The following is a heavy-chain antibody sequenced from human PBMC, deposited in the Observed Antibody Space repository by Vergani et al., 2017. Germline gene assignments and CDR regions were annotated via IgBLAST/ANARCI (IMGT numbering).Heavy chain of an antibody. D-gene: IGHD4-17*01. CDR2: ISGSGGST. V-gene: IGHV3-23*01. CDR1: GFTFSSYA. CDR3: ATPQTGTTGGMEV. Sequence: EVQLLESGGGLVQPGGSLRLSCAASGFTFSSYAMSWVRQAPGKGLEWVSVISGSGGSTYYADSVKGRFTISRDNSKNTLYLQMNSLRAEDTAVYYCATPQTGTTGGMEVWGQGTTVIGSS. J-gene: IGHJ6*02.